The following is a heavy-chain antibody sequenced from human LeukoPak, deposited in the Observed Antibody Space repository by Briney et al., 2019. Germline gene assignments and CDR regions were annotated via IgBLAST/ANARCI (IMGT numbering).Heavy chain of an antibody. D-gene: IGHD6-13*01. CDR1: GGSISSSSYY. J-gene: IGHJ4*02. CDR3: ARGCSSSWNYFDY. CDR2: SYYSGST. Sequence: SETLSLTCTVSGGSISSSSYYWGWIRQPPGKGLEWIGSSYYSGSTYYNPSLKSRVTISVDTSKKQFSLKLSSVTAADTAVYYCARGCSSSWNYFDYWGQGTLVTVSS. V-gene: IGHV4-39*07.